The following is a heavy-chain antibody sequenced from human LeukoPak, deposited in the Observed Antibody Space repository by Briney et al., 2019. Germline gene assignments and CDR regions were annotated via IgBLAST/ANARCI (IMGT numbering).Heavy chain of an antibody. Sequence: NPGGSLRLSCAASGFTFSSYSMNWVRQAPGKGLEWVSSISSSSSYIYYADSVKGRFTISRDNAKNSLYLQMNSLRAEDTAVYYCASVTYYYGSGSYYIGAGSGDVWGKGTTVTVSS. CDR2: ISSSSSYI. CDR3: ASVTYYYGSGSYYIGAGSGDV. CDR1: GFTFSSYS. V-gene: IGHV3-21*01. J-gene: IGHJ6*04. D-gene: IGHD3-10*01.